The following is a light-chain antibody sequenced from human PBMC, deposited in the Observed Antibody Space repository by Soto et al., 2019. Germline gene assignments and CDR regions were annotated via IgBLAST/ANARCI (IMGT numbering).Light chain of an antibody. CDR1: QDISNY. V-gene: IGKV1-33*01. Sequence: IQMTQYPSSLSASVGDRVTITCQASQDISNYLNWYQHKPGKAPKLLIYDASNLETGVPSRFSGSGSGTDFTFTISSLQPEDIATYYCQQYENSPIPSGPGTKVDIK. CDR2: DAS. CDR3: QQYENSPIP. J-gene: IGKJ3*01.